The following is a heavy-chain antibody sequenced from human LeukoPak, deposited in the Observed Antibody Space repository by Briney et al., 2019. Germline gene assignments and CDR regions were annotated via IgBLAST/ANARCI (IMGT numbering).Heavy chain of an antibody. V-gene: IGHV4-4*07. CDR1: GGSISSYY. D-gene: IGHD5-18*01. J-gene: IGHJ4*02. Sequence: PSETLSLTCTVSGGSISSYYWSWIRQPAGKGLEWIGRIYTSGSTNYNPSLKSRVTMSVDTSKNQFSLKLSSVTAADTAVYYCARDRSVDRAPIYYFDYWGQGTLVTVSS. CDR3: ARDRSVDRAPIYYFDY. CDR2: IYTSGST.